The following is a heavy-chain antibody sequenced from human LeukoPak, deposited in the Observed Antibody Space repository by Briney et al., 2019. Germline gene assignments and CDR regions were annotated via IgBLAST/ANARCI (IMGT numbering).Heavy chain of an antibody. V-gene: IGHV4-34*01. CDR1: GGSFSGYY. Sequence: SGTLSLTCAVYGGSFSGYYWSWIRQPPGKGLEWIGEINHSGSTNYNPSLKSRVTISVDTSKNQFSLRVNSVTAADTGVYYCARGFSSRYFDWGQGTLVTVSS. CDR2: INHSGST. D-gene: IGHD3-9*01. J-gene: IGHJ4*02. CDR3: ARGFSSRYFD.